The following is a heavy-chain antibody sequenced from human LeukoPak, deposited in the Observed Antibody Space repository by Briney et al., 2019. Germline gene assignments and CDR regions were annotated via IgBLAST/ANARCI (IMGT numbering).Heavy chain of an antibody. V-gene: IGHV3-7*03. CDR2: IKQDGSEK. Sequence: GSLRLSCAASGFTFSSYAMSWVRQAPGKGLEWVANIKQDGSEKYYVDSVKGRFTISRDNAKNSLYLQMNSLRAEDTAVYYCARSPPYNSSWRGYFDYWGQGTLVTVSS. D-gene: IGHD6-13*01. J-gene: IGHJ4*02. CDR3: ARSPPYNSSWRGYFDY. CDR1: GFTFSSYA.